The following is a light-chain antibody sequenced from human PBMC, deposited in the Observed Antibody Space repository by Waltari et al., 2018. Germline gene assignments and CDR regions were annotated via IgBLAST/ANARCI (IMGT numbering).Light chain of an antibody. CDR1: QSVSSY. J-gene: IGKJ5*01. CDR3: QQRKNWPLT. Sequence: EIVLTQSPAPRSLSPGERATLSCRASQSVSSYLAWYHQRPGQAPRLLIHDTSNRATGSPARFSGSGSGTDFTLTISSLEPEDFAVYYCQQRKNWPLTFGQGTRLEIK. CDR2: DTS. V-gene: IGKV3-11*01.